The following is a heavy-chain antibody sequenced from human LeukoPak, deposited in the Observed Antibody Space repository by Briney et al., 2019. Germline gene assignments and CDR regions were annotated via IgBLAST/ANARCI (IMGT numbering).Heavy chain of an antibody. V-gene: IGHV3-30*02. CDR1: GFTFSSYG. CDR3: AKDRVATERYYMDV. D-gene: IGHD6-13*01. Sequence: GGTLRLSCAASGFTFSSYGMHWVRQAPGKGLEWVAFIRYDGSNKYYADSVKGRFTISRDNSKNTLYLQMNSLRAEDTAVYYCAKDRVATERYYMDVWGKGTTVTISS. J-gene: IGHJ6*03. CDR2: IRYDGSNK.